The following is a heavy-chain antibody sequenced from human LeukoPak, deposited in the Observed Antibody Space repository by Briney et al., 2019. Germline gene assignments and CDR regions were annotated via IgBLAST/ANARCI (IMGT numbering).Heavy chain of an antibody. CDR2: IYYSGST. Sequence: PSETLSLTCTVSGGSISSSSYYWGWIRQPPGKGLEWIGSIYYSGSTYYNPSLKSRVTISVDTSKNQFSLKLGSVTAADTAVYYCASSRRYCSSTSCYTLRDYWGQGTLVTVSS. CDR1: GGSISSSSYY. CDR3: ASSRRYCSSTSCYTLRDY. V-gene: IGHV4-39*01. D-gene: IGHD2-2*02. J-gene: IGHJ4*02.